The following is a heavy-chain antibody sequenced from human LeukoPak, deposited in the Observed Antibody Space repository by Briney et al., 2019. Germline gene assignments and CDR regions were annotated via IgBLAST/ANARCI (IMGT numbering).Heavy chain of an antibody. D-gene: IGHD6-13*01. CDR3: ARNWDLLPAAGTDYFDY. Sequence: GGSLRLSCAASGFTFSSYSMNWVRQAPGKGPEWVSSISSSSSYIYYADSVKGRFTISRDNAKNSLYLQMNSLRAEDTAVYYCARNWDLLPAAGTDYFDYWGQGTLVTVSS. CDR1: GFTFSSYS. J-gene: IGHJ4*02. CDR2: ISSSSSYI. V-gene: IGHV3-21*01.